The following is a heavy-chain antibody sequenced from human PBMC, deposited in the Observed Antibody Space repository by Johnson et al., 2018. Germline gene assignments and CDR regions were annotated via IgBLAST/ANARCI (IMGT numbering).Heavy chain of an antibody. J-gene: IGHJ4*02. CDR3: ARDPLRGGDLDY. D-gene: IGHD3-10*01. CDR2: IKEDGSAY. CDR1: GFTFNRFW. V-gene: IGHV3-7*01. Sequence: VQLVESGGDLVQPGGSLRLSCVGSGFTFNRFWMTWVRQAPGKGPEWLANIKEDGSAYYYADSVKDRFTISRDNAKNSVYLEMNNLGVEDTAVYDCARDPLRGGDLDYWGPGTLVRVSS.